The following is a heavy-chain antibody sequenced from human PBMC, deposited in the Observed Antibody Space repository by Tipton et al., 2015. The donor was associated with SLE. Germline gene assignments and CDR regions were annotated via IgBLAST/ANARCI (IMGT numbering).Heavy chain of an antibody. CDR2: INHSGST. CDR1: GFTFSSYS. Sequence: LRLSCAASGFTFSSYSMNWVRQAPGKGLEWIGEINHSGSTNYNPSLKSRVTISVDTSKNQFSLKLSSVTAADTAVYYCARVGYSSSWYKGGYWGQGTLVTVSS. J-gene: IGHJ4*02. D-gene: IGHD6-13*01. CDR3: ARVGYSSSWYKGGY. V-gene: IGHV4-34*01.